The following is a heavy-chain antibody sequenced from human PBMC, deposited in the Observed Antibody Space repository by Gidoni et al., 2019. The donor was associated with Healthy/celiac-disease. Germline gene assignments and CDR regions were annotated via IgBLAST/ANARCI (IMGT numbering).Heavy chain of an antibody. J-gene: IGHJ3*02. CDR3: AKDTGLEMATITVAFDI. CDR1: GFTFEDYA. D-gene: IGHD5-12*01. Sequence: EVQLVESGGGLVQPGRSLRLSCAASGFTFEDYAMHWVRQAPGKGLEWVSGISWNSGSIGYADSVKGRFTISRDNAKNSLYLQMNSLRAEDTALYYCAKDTGLEMATITVAFDIWGQGTMVTVSS. CDR2: ISWNSGSI. V-gene: IGHV3-9*01.